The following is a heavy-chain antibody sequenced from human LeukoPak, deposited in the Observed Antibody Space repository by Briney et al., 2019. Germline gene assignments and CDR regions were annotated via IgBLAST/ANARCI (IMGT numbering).Heavy chain of an antibody. V-gene: IGHV1-2*02. CDR3: ARNERGSGWYGVYYYYMDV. D-gene: IGHD6-19*01. CDR2: INPNSGGT. J-gene: IGHJ6*03. CDR1: GYTFTGYY. Sequence: ASVKVSCKASGYTFTGYYMHWVRQAPGRGLEWMGWINPNSGGTNYAQKFQGRVTMTRDTSISTAYMELSRLRSDDTAVYYCARNERGSGWYGVYYYYMDVWGKGTTVTVSS.